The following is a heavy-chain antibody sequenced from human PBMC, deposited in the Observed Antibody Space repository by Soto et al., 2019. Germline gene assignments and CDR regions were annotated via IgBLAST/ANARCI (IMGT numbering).Heavy chain of an antibody. V-gene: IGHV4-34*01. CDR3: AREYCSGGSCYPQDGMDV. D-gene: IGHD2-15*01. CDR1: GGSFSGYY. CDR2: INHSGST. Sequence: PSETLSLTCAVYGGSFSGYYWSWIRQPPGKGLEWIGEINHSGSTNYNPSLKSRVTISVDTSKNQFSLKLSSVAAADTAVYYCAREYCSGGSCYPQDGMDVWGQGTTVTV. J-gene: IGHJ6*02.